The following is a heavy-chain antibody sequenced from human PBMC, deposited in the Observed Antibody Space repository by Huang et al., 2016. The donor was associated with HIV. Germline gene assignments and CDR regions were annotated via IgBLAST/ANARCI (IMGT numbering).Heavy chain of an antibody. V-gene: IGHV3-30-3*01. CDR3: ARDGADFYNSGTYYNVEFKYFMDV. D-gene: IGHD3-10*01. J-gene: IGHJ6*03. CDR1: GFTFISYS. CDR2: RASDENNK. Sequence: QVQLVESGGGVVQPGRSLRLSCAASGFTFISYSIPWVRQAQGKGLGWVAVRASDENNKFYADSGRGRLSVSRDNRKNAVYLQMNGLRSDDTAVYYCARDGADFYNSGTYYNVEFKYFMDVWGKGTTVIVSS.